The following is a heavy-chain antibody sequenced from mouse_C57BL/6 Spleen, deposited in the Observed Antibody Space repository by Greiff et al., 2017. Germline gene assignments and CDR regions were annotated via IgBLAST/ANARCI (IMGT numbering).Heavy chain of an antibody. CDR2: IDPSDSYT. Sequence: QVHVKQPGAELVKPGASVKLSCKASGYTFTSYWMQWVKQRPGQGLEWIGEIDPSDSYTNYNQKFKGKATLTVDTSSSTAYMQLSSLTSEDSAVYYCAREGKKLGGYWGQGTTLTVSS. CDR1: GYTFTSYW. J-gene: IGHJ2*01. V-gene: IGHV1-50*01. D-gene: IGHD4-1*01. CDR3: AREGKKLGGY.